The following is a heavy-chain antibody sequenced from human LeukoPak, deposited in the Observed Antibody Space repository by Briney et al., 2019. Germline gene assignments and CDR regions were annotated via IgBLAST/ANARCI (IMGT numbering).Heavy chain of an antibody. V-gene: IGHV3-48*03. CDR1: GFTFSSYE. Sequence: PGGSLRLSCAASGFTFSSYEMNWVRQAPGKGLEWVSYISSSGSTIYYADSVKGRFTISRDNAKNSLYLQMNSLRAEDTAVYYCARGVRHWLLTYYFDYWGQGTLVTVSS. D-gene: IGHD6-19*01. CDR3: ARGVRHWLLTYYFDY. J-gene: IGHJ4*02. CDR2: ISSSGSTI.